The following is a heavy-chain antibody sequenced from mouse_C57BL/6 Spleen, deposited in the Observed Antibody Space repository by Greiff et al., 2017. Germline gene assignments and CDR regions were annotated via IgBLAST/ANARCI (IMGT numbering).Heavy chain of an antibody. J-gene: IGHJ1*03. CDR2: IYPGSGST. CDR3: AREGGDDGGYFDV. Sequence: VQLQQPGAELVKPGASVKMSCKASGYTFTSYWITWVKQRPGQGLEWIGDIYPGSGSTNYNEKFKSKATLTVDTSSSTAYMQLSSLTSEDSAVYYCAREGGDDGGYFDVWGTGTTVTVSS. V-gene: IGHV1-55*01. D-gene: IGHD2-12*01. CDR1: GYTFTSYW.